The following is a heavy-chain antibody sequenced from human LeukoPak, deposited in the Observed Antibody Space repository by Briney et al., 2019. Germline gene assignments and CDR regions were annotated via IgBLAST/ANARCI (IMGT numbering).Heavy chain of an antibody. D-gene: IGHD3-10*01. J-gene: IGHJ4*02. Sequence: SETLSLTCTVSGGSISSYYWSWIRQPPGKGLEWIGYIYYSGSTNYNPSLKSRVTISVDTSKNQFSLKLSSVTAADTAVYYCARTSHYFGSGSYTDYWGQGTLVTVSS. CDR3: ARTSHYFGSGSYTDY. V-gene: IGHV4-59*08. CDR2: IYYSGST. CDR1: GGSISSYY.